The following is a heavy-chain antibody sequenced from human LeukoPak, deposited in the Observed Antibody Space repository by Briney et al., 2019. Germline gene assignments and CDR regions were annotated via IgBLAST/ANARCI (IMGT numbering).Heavy chain of an antibody. V-gene: IGHV1-46*01. CDR1: GYTFTSYY. CDR3: ARGEYYDSSGYYYYGMDV. D-gene: IGHD3-22*01. CDR2: INPSGGST. J-gene: IGHJ6*02. Sequence: GSVKVSCKASGYTFTSYYTHWVRQAPGQGLEWMGIINPSGGSTSYAQKFQGRVTMTRDTSTSTVYMELSSLRSEDTAVYYCARGEYYDSSGYYYYGMDVWGQGTTVTVSS.